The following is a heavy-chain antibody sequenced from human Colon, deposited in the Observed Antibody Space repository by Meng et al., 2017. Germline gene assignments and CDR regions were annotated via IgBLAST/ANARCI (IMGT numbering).Heavy chain of an antibody. CDR1: GGSFSGYY. CDR3: ARRVRGVISWFDP. Sequence: QVQLEEAGPGLVKPSETLSLTCAVYGGSFSGYYWSWIRQPPGKGLEWIGEINHSGSTNYNPSLKSRVTLSVDTSKNQFSLKLSSVTAADTAVYYCARRVRGVISWFDPWGQGTLVTVSS. D-gene: IGHD3-10*01. V-gene: IGHV4-34*01. CDR2: INHSGST. J-gene: IGHJ5*02.